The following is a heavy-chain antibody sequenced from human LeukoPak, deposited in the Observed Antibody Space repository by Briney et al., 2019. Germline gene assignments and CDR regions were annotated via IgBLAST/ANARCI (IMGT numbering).Heavy chain of an antibody. D-gene: IGHD5-18*01. CDR2: ISGSGGST. J-gene: IGHJ4*02. CDR1: GFTFSSYA. V-gene: IGHV3-23*01. Sequence: PGGSLRLSCAASGFTFSSYAMSWVRQAPGKGLEWVSAISGSGGSTYYADSVKDRFTISRDNSKNTLYLQMNSLRAEDTAVYYCAKPTAMAIHYFDYWGQGTLVTVSS. CDR3: AKPTAMAIHYFDY.